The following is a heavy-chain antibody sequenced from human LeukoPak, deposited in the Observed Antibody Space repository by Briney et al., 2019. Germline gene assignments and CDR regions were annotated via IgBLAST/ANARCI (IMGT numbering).Heavy chain of an antibody. CDR3: ARWDGDYRRLDY. CDR1: GCTFSSYA. Sequence: GASVKVSCKASGCTFSSYAISWLRQAAGQGLEWLGRIIPIFGIANYAQKFQGRVTITADKSTSTAYMELSSLRSEDTAVYYCARWDGDYRRLDYWGQGTLVTVSS. V-gene: IGHV1-69*04. CDR2: IIPIFGIA. D-gene: IGHD4-17*01. J-gene: IGHJ4*02.